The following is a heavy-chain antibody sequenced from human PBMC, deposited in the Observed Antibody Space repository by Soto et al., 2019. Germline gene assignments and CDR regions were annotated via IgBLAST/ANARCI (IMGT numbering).Heavy chain of an antibody. CDR1: GFTFDDYA. CDR2: ISWDGGST. Sequence: EVQLVESGGVVVQPGGSLRLSCAASGFTFDDYAMHWVRQAPGKGLEWVSLISWDGGSTYYADSVKGRFTISRDNSKNSLYLQINRRRAENTALYYCEKDIVAAADRYYYYGMDVWGQGTTVTVSS. D-gene: IGHD6-13*01. CDR3: EKDIVAAADRYYYYGMDV. J-gene: IGHJ6*02. V-gene: IGHV3-43D*04.